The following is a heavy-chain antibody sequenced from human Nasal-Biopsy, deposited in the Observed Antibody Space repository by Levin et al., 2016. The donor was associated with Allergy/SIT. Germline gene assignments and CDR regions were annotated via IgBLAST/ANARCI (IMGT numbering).Heavy chain of an antibody. D-gene: IGHD6-19*01. CDR1: GYTFTYRH. J-gene: IGHJ4*02. V-gene: IGHV1-45*02. CDR3: ARSALRSAQDYIES. CDR2: ITIYNGNT. Sequence: SVKVSCKAPGYTFTYRHLHWLRQAPGQAPEWMGWITIYNGNTKYAREFQDRVTIIREMSLTTTYMEINNLRSDDTAVYYCARSALRSAQDYIESWGQGTLVTVSS.